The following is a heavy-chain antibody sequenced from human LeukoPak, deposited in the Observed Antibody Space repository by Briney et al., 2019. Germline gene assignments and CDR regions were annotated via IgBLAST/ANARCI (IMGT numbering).Heavy chain of an antibody. CDR2: FDPEDGET. CDR1: GYTLTEFS. V-gene: IGHV1-24*01. Sequence: ASVKVSCKVSGYTLTEFSMHWVRQAPGKGLEWMGGFDPEDGETIYAQKLQGRVTMTTDTSTSTAYMELRSLRSDDTAVYYCARVGVWQLVMYAFDIWGQGTMVTVSS. J-gene: IGHJ3*02. D-gene: IGHD6-13*01. CDR3: ARVGVWQLVMYAFDI.